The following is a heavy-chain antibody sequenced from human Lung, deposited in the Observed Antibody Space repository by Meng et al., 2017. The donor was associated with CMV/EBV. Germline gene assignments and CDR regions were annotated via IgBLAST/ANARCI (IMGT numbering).Heavy chain of an antibody. CDR3: AASSSSWYQNWFDP. CDR1: GYTFTSDG. J-gene: IGHJ5*02. V-gene: IGHV1-18*01. CDR2: ISAYNGNT. D-gene: IGHD6-13*01. Sequence: HVPVVQSGSEWKKPGSPMKVSCKASGYTFTSDGISWVRQAPGQGLEWMGWISAYNGNTNYAQKLQGRITMTTDTSTSTAYMELRSLRSDDTAVYYCAASSSSWYQNWFDPWGQGTLVTVSS.